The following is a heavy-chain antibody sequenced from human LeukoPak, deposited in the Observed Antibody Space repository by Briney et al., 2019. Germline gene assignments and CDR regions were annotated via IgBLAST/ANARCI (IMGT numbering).Heavy chain of an antibody. J-gene: IGHJ4*02. Sequence: GGSLRLSCAASGFTFSSYAMHWVRQAPGKGLEWVAVISYDGSNKYYADSVKGRFTISRDNSKNTLYLQMNSLRAEDTAVYYCARDLLHLSSGYSHLFDYWGQGTLVTVSS. CDR2: ISYDGSNK. D-gene: IGHD3-22*01. CDR3: ARDLLHLSSGYSHLFDY. CDR1: GFTFSSYA. V-gene: IGHV3-30*04.